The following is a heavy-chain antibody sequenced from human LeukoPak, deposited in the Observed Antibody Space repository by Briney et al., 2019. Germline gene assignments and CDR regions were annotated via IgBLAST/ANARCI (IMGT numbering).Heavy chain of an antibody. CDR2: INSDGSST. Sequence: PGGSLRLSCAASGFTFSRYWMHWVRQAPGKGVGWVSRINSDGSSTSCADSVKGRFTISRDNAKNTLYLQMNSLRAEDTAVYYCARTRSGSPLDPWGQGTLVTVSS. V-gene: IGHV3-74*01. D-gene: IGHD5-12*01. J-gene: IGHJ5*02. CDR3: ARTRSGSPLDP. CDR1: GFTFSRYW.